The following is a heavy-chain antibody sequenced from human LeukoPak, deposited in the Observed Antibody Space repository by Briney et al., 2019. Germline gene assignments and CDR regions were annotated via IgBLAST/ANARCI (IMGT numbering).Heavy chain of an antibody. CDR3: ARCYDSSALMLTY. D-gene: IGHD3-22*01. V-gene: IGHV3-23*01. Sequence: PGGSLRLSCAASGFTLSSYTMSWVRQAPGKGLEWVSGISGSGGSTDYADSVKGRFTISRDNSKNTLYLQMNSLRAEDTAVYYCARCYDSSALMLTYWGQGTLVTVSS. J-gene: IGHJ4*02. CDR1: GFTLSSYT. CDR2: ISGSGGST.